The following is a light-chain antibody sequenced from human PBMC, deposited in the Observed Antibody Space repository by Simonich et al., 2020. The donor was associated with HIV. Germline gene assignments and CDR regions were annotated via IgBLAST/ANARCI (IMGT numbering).Light chain of an antibody. Sequence: EVVMTQSPATLSVSPGERATLSCRASQSISRYLAWYQQKPGQTPPLLIYGATTRATGIPARFSGSGSGTEFTLTISSLQSEDFAVYYCQQYNYWSPTFGQGTKVEIK. J-gene: IGKJ1*01. CDR1: QSISRY. CDR2: GAT. V-gene: IGKV3-15*01. CDR3: QQYNYWSPT.